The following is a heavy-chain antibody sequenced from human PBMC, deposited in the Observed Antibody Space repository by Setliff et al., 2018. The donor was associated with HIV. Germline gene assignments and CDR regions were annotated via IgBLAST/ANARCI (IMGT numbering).Heavy chain of an antibody. J-gene: IGHJ4*02. V-gene: IGHV3-23*01. CDR3: AKDKDGDYEFDYFDS. Sequence: HPGGSLRLSCTASGSTFGSYAMTWVRQAPGKGLEWVSAISGSGGKTYYADSVKGRFTISRDNSKNTLYLEINSLRVEDTALYYCAKDKDGDYEFDYFDSWGQGALVTVSS. D-gene: IGHD4-17*01. CDR2: ISGSGGKT. CDR1: GSTFGSYA.